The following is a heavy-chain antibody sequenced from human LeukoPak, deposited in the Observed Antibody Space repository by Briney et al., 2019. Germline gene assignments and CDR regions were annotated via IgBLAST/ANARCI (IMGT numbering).Heavy chain of an antibody. CDR3: ARGLCPTRYFDL. CDR1: GGSFSGYY. V-gene: IGHV4-34*01. J-gene: IGHJ2*01. CDR2: INHSGST. D-gene: IGHD3-10*02. Sequence: SETLCLTCAVYGGSFSGYYWSWIRQPPGKGLEWIGEINHSGSTNYNPSLKSRVTISVDTSKNQFSLKLSSVTAADTAVYYCARGLCPTRYFDLWGRGTLVTVSS.